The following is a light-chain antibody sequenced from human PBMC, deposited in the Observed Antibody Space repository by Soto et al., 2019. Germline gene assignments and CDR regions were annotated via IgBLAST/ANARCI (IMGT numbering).Light chain of an antibody. CDR2: EVT. J-gene: IGLJ1*01. CDR1: SSDVGAYNL. Sequence: ALTQPASVSGSPGQSITISCTGTSSDVGAYNLVSWYQQYPGKAPKLMVYEVTNRPSGVSNRFSGSKSGNAASLTISGLQAEDEADYYCSSYTTTSTLGVFGTGTKVTVL. V-gene: IGLV2-14*01. CDR3: SSYTTTSTLGV.